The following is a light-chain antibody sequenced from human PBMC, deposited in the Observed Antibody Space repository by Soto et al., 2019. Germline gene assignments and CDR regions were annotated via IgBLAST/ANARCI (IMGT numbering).Light chain of an antibody. CDR3: QSSDSSLRGV. J-gene: IGLJ2*01. CDR2: GNT. V-gene: IGLV1-40*01. Sequence: QSVLTQPPSVSGAPGQRVTISCTESSSNIGAGYDVHWYQQLPGTAPKLLIYGNTNRPSGVPDRFSGSKSGTSASLAITGLQAEDEADYYCQSSDSSLRGVFGGGTKLTVL. CDR1: SSNIGAGYD.